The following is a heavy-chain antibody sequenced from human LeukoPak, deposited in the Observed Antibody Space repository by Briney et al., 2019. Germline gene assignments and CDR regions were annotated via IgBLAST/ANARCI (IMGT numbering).Heavy chain of an antibody. CDR2: MNPDTGNS. CDR1: GYTFSSYD. CDR3: ARLSQTPAYYDTSVYYYLGY. Sequence: GASVKVSCKGSGYTFSSYDINWVRQATGQGLEWMGWMNPDTGNSGYAQKFQGRVTMTGDTSISTAYMELSSLRSEDTAVYYCARLSQTPAYYDTSVYYYLGYWGQGTLVTVSS. J-gene: IGHJ4*02. D-gene: IGHD3-22*01. V-gene: IGHV1-8*01.